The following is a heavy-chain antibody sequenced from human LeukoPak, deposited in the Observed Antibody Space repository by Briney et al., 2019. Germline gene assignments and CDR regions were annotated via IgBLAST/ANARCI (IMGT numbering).Heavy chain of an antibody. CDR2: ISGSGGST. J-gene: IGHJ4*02. CDR3: ARGAGIASTGTGSFDY. Sequence: PGGSLRLSCAASGFTFSSYAMSWVRQAPGKGLEWVSAISGSGGSTYYADSVKGRFTISRDNSKNTLYLQMNSLRAEDTAVYYCARGAGIASTGTGSFDYWGQGTLVTVSS. CDR1: GFTFSSYA. V-gene: IGHV3-23*01. D-gene: IGHD6-13*01.